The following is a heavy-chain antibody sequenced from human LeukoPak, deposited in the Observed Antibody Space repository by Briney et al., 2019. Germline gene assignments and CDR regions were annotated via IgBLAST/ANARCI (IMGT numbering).Heavy chain of an antibody. CDR2: ISYDGSNK. CDR1: GFTFSSYA. D-gene: IGHD4-11*01. CDR3: ARDRTVMGYFDY. J-gene: IGHJ4*02. V-gene: IGHV3-30-3*01. Sequence: GGSLRLSCAASGFTFSSYAMHWVRQAPGKGLEWVAVISYDGSNKYYADSVKGRFTISRDNSKNTLYLQMNSLRAEDTAVYYCARDRTVMGYFDYWGQGTLVTVSS.